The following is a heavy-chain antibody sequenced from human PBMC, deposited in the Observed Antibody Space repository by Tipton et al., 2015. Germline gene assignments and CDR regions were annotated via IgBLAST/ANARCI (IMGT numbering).Heavy chain of an antibody. J-gene: IGHJ4*02. CDR3: AKEGGYCSSTSCYIDD. V-gene: IGHV3-11*01. CDR2: ISSSGSTI. Sequence: SLRLSCAASGFTFSDYFMSWIRQAPGKGLEWASYISSSGSTIYYADSVRGRFTISRDNAKNSLYLQMNSLRAEDTALYYCAKEGGYCSSTSCYIDDWGQGTLVTVSS. CDR1: GFTFSDYF. D-gene: IGHD2-2*01.